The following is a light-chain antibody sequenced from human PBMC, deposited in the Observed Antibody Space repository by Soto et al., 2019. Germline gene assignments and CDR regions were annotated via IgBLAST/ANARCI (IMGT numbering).Light chain of an antibody. J-gene: IGKJ4*01. V-gene: IGKV3D-11*01. Sequence: EIVLTQSPATLSLSPGERATLSCRASQGVSSYLAWYQRKPGQAPRLLIYDASNRATGIPARFSGSGPGTDFTLTISSLEPEDFAVYYCQQRSNWHPLTFGGGTKVEIK. CDR3: QQRSNWHPLT. CDR2: DAS. CDR1: QGVSSY.